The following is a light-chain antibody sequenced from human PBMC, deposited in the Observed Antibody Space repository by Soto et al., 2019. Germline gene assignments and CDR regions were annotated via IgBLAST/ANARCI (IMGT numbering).Light chain of an antibody. CDR1: QSVLYNSNNKNY. CDR2: LAS. Sequence: DILMTQSPDSLAVSLGERATINCKSSQSVLYNSNNKNYLAWYQQKTGQPTKLLIYLASTRESGVHDRFSGSGSGTEFTLTICSLQAEDVAVYYCHQYYYTPVFTFGRTTKVEIK. V-gene: IGKV4-1*01. CDR3: HQYYYTPVFT. J-gene: IGKJ3*01.